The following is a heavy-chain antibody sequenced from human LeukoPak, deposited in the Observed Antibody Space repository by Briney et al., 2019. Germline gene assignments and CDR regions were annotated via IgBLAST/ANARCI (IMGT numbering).Heavy chain of an antibody. J-gene: IGHJ4*02. D-gene: IGHD2-8*01. CDR2: IYSGGTT. CDR1: GFTVSSNY. Sequence: PGGSLRLSCAASGFTVSSNYMSWVRQAPGKGLEWVSVIYSGGTTYYADSVKGRFTISRDNSKNTEYLQMNSLRAEDTAVYYCARGTNAYPSYFDYWGQGTLVTVS. V-gene: IGHV3-53*01. CDR3: ARGTNAYPSYFDY.